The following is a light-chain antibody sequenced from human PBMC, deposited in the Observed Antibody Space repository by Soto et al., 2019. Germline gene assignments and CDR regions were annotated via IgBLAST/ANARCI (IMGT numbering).Light chain of an antibody. V-gene: IGKV3-15*01. CDR1: QSVSSN. J-gene: IGKJ4*01. Sequence: EIVMTQSPATLSVSPGERATLSCRASQSVSSNLAWYQQKPGQTPRLLIYGASTRATGFPARFSGSGSGTEFTLTISSLQSEDSAVYCCLQYNNWLTFGGGTKVEIK. CDR2: GAS. CDR3: LQYNNWLT.